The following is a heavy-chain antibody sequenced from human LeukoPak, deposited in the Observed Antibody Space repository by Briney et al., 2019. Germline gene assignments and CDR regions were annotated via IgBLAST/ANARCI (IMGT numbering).Heavy chain of an antibody. CDR2: INHSGNT. D-gene: IGHD6-19*01. CDR3: ARGTAVAGTYY. J-gene: IGHJ4*02. CDR1: GGSFSGYY. Sequence: PSETLSLTCAVYGGSFSGYYWSWIRQPPGKGLEWIGEINHSGNTNYNPSLKSRVTISVDTSKNQFSLKLSSVTAADTAVYYCARGTAVAGTYYWGQGTLVTVSS. V-gene: IGHV4-34*01.